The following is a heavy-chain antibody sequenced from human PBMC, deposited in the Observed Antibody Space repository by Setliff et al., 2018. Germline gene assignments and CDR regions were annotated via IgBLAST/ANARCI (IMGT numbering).Heavy chain of an antibody. CDR1: GGSITSGSYY. D-gene: IGHD1-7*01. Sequence: SETLSLTCAVSGGSITSGSYYWSWIRQPAGEGLEWIGRLHTSGTTVYNPSLKGRVTISADTSTNHFSLKLTSVTAADTAVYYCARDQFRNSGGLYSWGQGTLVTVSS. CDR2: LHTSGTT. V-gene: IGHV4-61*02. CDR3: ARDQFRNSGGLYS. J-gene: IGHJ5*02.